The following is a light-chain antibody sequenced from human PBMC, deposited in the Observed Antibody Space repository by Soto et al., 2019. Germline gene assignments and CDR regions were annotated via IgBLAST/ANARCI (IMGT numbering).Light chain of an antibody. Sequence: DIQMTQSPSSVSASVGDRVTMTCRASQNINTYLNWYQQRPGKAPKLLVYDASILETGVPSRFSAGGSGTDFTSTIDSLQPDDIATYYWQQYDDPALTFGGGTKV. J-gene: IGKJ4*01. V-gene: IGKV1-33*01. CDR1: QNINTY. CDR2: DAS. CDR3: QQYDDPALT.